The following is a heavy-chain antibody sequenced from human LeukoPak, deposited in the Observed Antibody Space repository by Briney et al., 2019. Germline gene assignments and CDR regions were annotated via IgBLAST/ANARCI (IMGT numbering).Heavy chain of an antibody. Sequence: SETLSLTCTVSGGSISSYYWSWIRQPPGKGLEWIGYIYYSGSTNYNPSLKSRVTISVDTSKNQFSLKLSSVTAADTAVYYCARALPYCSGGSCNRGFDPWGQGTLVTVSS. J-gene: IGHJ5*02. V-gene: IGHV4-59*01. CDR1: GGSISSYY. CDR2: IYYSGST. CDR3: ARALPYCSGGSCNRGFDP. D-gene: IGHD2-15*01.